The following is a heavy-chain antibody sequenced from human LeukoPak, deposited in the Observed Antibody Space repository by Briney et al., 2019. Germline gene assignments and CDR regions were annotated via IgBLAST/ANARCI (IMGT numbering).Heavy chain of an antibody. Sequence: PGGSLRLSCAAPGFTFSTYSMNWVRQAPGKGLVWVSRINSDGSTINYADSVKGRFTISRDNARDTLYLQMNSLSADDTAVYYCARAGSYRFDYWGQGALVTVSS. CDR2: INSDGSTI. V-gene: IGHV3-74*01. D-gene: IGHD3-16*02. J-gene: IGHJ4*02. CDR3: ARAGSYRFDY. CDR1: GFTFSTYS.